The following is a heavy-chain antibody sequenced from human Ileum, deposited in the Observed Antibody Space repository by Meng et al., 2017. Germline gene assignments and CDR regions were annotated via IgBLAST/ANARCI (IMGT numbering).Heavy chain of an antibody. J-gene: IGHJ1*01. Sequence: ASVKVSCKASGYTFTSYYMHWVRQAPGQGLEWMGIINPSSGGTTYAQKFQGRVTMTRDTSTNTVYMEMTSLRSEDTAVYYCARDSSGWYWYFQHWGQGTLVTVSS. CDR1: GYTFTSYY. CDR2: INPSSGGT. V-gene: IGHV1-46*01. D-gene: IGHD6-19*01. CDR3: ARDSSGWYWYFQH.